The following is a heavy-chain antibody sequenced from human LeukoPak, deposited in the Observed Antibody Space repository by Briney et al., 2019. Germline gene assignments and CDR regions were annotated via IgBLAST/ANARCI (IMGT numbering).Heavy chain of an antibody. D-gene: IGHD3-16*01. J-gene: IGHJ4*02. CDR1: GLTFIHYA. CDR2: INQDGSET. V-gene: IGHV3-7*01. CDR3: ANRVGG. Sequence: PGGSLRLSCAASGLTFIHYAMSWVRQAPGKGLEWVANINQDGSETFYVDSVKGRFTISIDNAKNSLYLQMNSLRADYTAVYYCANRVGGWGQVTLVTVSS.